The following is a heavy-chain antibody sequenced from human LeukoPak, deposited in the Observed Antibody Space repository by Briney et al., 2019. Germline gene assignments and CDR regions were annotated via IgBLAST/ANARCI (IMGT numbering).Heavy chain of an antibody. CDR3: ARVRYCSGGSCFLLYWYFDL. D-gene: IGHD2-15*01. CDR1: GGSISSSSYY. V-gene: IGHV4-39*07. J-gene: IGHJ2*01. Sequence: SETLSLTCTVSGGSISSSSYYWGWIRQPPGKGLEWIGSIYYSGSTYYNPSLKSRVTISVDTPKSQFSLKLSSVTAADTAVYYCARVRYCSGGSCFLLYWYFDLWGRGTLVTVSS. CDR2: IYYSGST.